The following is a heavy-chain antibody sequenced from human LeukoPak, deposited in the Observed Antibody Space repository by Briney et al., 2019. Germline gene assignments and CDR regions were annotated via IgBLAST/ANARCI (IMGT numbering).Heavy chain of an antibody. CDR2: TYYRSKWYN. J-gene: IGHJ4*02. V-gene: IGHV6-1*01. CDR3: ARAHGSIKRGFDY. CDR1: GDSVSSNSAA. Sequence: SQTLSLTCAISGDSVSSNSAAWTWIRQSPSRGLEWLGRTYYRSKWYNDYAVSVKSRITINPDTSKNQFSLQLNSVTPEDTAVYYCARAHGSIKRGFDYWAREPWSPSPQ. D-gene: IGHD3-10*01.